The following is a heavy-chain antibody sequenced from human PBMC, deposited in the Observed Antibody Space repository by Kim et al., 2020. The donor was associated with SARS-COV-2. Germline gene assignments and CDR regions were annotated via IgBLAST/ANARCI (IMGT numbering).Heavy chain of an antibody. CDR1: EFYFSDSA. CDR3: TTGLIESGGANFDY. Sequence: GGSLRLSCTASEFYFSDSAIHWVRQASGKGLEWVGHIRRKANGYATLYAASVKGRFTVSRDDSLNTAFLQMNSLQIEDTAIYFCTTGLIESGGANFDYWG. V-gene: IGHV3-73*01. CDR2: IRRKANGYAT. D-gene: IGHD3-16*01. J-gene: IGHJ4*01.